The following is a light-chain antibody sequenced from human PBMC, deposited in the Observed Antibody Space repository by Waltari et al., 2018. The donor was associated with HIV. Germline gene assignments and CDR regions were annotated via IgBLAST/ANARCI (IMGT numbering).Light chain of an antibody. J-gene: IGKJ2*01. CDR1: QSISSY. V-gene: IGKV1-39*01. Sequence: DIRMTQSPSSLSASVGDRVTITCRESQSISSYLNWYQQKPGKAPKLLIYAASSLQSGVPSRFSGSGSGTDFTLTISSLQPEDFATYYCQQSYSTPYTFGQGTKLEIK. CDR3: QQSYSTPYT. CDR2: AAS.